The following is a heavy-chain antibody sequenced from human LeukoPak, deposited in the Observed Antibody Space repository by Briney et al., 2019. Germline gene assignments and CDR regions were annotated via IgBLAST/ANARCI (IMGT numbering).Heavy chain of an antibody. CDR2: IYHSGST. J-gene: IGHJ4*02. CDR3: ARHRGSGLSY. D-gene: IGHD6-19*01. V-gene: IGHV4-38-2*01. Sequence: SETLSLTCAVSGYSISSGYYWGWIRQPPGKGLEWIGSIYHSGSTYYNPSLKSRVTISVDTSKNQFSLKLSSVTAADTAVYYCARHRGSGLSYWGQGTLVTVSS. CDR1: GYSISSGYY.